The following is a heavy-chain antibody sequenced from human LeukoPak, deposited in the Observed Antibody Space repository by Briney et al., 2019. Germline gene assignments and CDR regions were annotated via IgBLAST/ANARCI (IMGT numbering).Heavy chain of an antibody. CDR2: IWYDGSNK. Sequence: GGSLRLSCAASGFTFSSYSMNWVRQAPGKGLEWVAVIWYDGSNKYYADSVKGRFTISRDNSKNTLYLQMNSLRAEDTAVYYCARDLRGVFGFLSFLDYWGQGTLVTVSS. CDR3: ARDLRGVFGFLSFLDY. CDR1: GFTFSSYS. V-gene: IGHV3-33*08. D-gene: IGHD3-3*01. J-gene: IGHJ4*02.